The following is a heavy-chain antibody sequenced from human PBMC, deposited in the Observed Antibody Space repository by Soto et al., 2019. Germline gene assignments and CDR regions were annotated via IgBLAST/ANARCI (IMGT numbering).Heavy chain of an antibody. V-gene: IGHV3-23*01. J-gene: IGHJ5*02. Sequence: EVQLLESGGGLVQPGGSLRLSCAASGFTFSSYAMSWVRQAPGKGLEWVSAISGSGGSTYYADSVKGRSTSSRDKSKNTLELKMNSRGAEDAAVDYWAKESASRDDVWRGYTGGGLDPWGQGTLVTVAS. CDR2: ISGSGGST. D-gene: IGHD3-3*01. CDR3: AKESASRDDVWRGYTGGGLDP. CDR1: GFTFSSYA.